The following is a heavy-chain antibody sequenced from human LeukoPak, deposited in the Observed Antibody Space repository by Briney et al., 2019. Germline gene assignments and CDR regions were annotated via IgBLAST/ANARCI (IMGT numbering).Heavy chain of an antibody. Sequence: NPSETLSLTCTVSGTFVSGFYWTWTRQPPGKGLEWIGFIYSTGTTSYNSSLQSRVSISVDTSKNQFSLKLKSVIAADTAIYYCAGRWRGTLDYWGQGALVAVSS. CDR3: AGRWRGTLDY. V-gene: IGHV4-4*09. J-gene: IGHJ4*02. CDR2: IYSTGTT. D-gene: IGHD5-24*01. CDR1: GTFVSGFY.